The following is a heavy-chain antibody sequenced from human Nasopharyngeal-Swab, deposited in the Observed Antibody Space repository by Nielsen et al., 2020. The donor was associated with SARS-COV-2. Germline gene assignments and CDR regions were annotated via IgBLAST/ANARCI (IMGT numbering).Heavy chain of an antibody. D-gene: IGHD2-2*03. V-gene: IGHV3-30*04. J-gene: IGHJ4*02. CDR3: ARGTLRLDIVVVPAVYFDY. CDR2: ISYDGSNK. Sequence: VRQATGKGQEWVAVISYDGSNKYYADSVKGRFTISRDNSKNTLYLQMNSLRAEGTAVYYCARGTLRLDIVVVPAVYFDYWGQGTLVTVSS.